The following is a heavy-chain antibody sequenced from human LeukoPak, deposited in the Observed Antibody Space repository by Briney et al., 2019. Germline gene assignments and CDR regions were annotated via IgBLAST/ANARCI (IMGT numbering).Heavy chain of an antibody. Sequence: GGSLRLSCAASGFTFSSYSMNWVRQAPGKGLEWVSSISSSSYIYYADSVKGRFTISRDNAKNSLYLQMNSLRAEDTAVYYCARDVVPAALTNWLDPWGQGTLVTVSS. CDR3: ARDVVPAALTNWLDP. CDR2: ISSSSYI. J-gene: IGHJ5*02. V-gene: IGHV3-21*01. CDR1: GFTFSSYS. D-gene: IGHD2-2*01.